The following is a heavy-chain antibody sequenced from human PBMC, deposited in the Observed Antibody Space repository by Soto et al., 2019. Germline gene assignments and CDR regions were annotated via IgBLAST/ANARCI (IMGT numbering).Heavy chain of an antibody. V-gene: IGHV4-4*02. D-gene: IGHD1-26*01. J-gene: IGHJ6*02. CDR3: ARAIAGVAATFYYFGFDV. CDR2: IYHSGST. Sequence: SETLSLTCAVSGGSISTGNWWSWVRQPPGKGLEWIAEIYHSGSTNYNPSLKSRVTISVDKSKNQFSLNLSSVTAADTAVYYCARAIAGVAATFYYFGFDVWGQGTTVTVS. CDR1: GGSISTGNW.